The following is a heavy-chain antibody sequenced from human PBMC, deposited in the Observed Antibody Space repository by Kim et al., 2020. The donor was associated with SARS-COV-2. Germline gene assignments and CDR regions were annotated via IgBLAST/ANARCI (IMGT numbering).Heavy chain of an antibody. V-gene: IGHV4-59*08. CDR1: GGSITTDY. Sequence: SETLSLTCIVSGGSITTDYWSWFRQPPGKGLEWIGYIYYNGVTKYSPSLKSRLTISVDTSQNNFSLKLTSVTAAATAVYYCARRWCGLTSCFGDLDSFD. CDR2: IYYNGVT. J-gene: IGHJ3*02. CDR3: ARRWCGLTSCFGDLDSFD. D-gene: IGHD2-2*01.